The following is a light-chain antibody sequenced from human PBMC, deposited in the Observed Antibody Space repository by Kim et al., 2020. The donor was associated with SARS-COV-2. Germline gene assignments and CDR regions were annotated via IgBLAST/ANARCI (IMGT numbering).Light chain of an antibody. CDR3: QVWDSYSDHRI. CDR1: TIGSKS. V-gene: IGLV3-21*04. CDR2: FDG. Sequence: APGKTASITCGGNTIGSKSVHWYQQKSGQAPVLVIYFDGDRPSGIPERFSGSNSGNTATLTISRVEAGDEADYYCQVWDSYSDHRIFGGGTQLTVL. J-gene: IGLJ2*01.